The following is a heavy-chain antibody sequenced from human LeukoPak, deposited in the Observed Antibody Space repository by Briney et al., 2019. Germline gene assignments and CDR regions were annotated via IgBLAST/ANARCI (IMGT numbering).Heavy chain of an antibody. CDR1: GFTVDNNY. Sequence: GGSLRLSCAASGFTVDNNYMSWVRQAPGKGLEWVSVSYTGGTTNYADSVKGRFTISRDTSKNMLYLQMTSLRAEDTAVYYCAKGRGSWSFDYWGQGTLVTVSS. CDR2: SYTGGTT. V-gene: IGHV3-66*01. J-gene: IGHJ4*02. D-gene: IGHD6-13*01. CDR3: AKGRGSWSFDY.